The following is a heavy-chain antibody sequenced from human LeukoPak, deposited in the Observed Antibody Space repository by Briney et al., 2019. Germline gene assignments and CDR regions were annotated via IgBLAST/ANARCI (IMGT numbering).Heavy chain of an antibody. V-gene: IGHV3-7*01. D-gene: IGHD3-10*01. Sequence: GGSLRLSCAASGFTFSKYWMTWIRQAPGKGLERVANIKQDGSDKYYVDSVKGRFTISRDNAKNSLYLQMNSLRAEDTALYYCASHPGDYWFGYLQLWGQGTLVTVSS. J-gene: IGHJ4*02. CDR3: ASHPGDYWFGYLQL. CDR2: IKQDGSDK. CDR1: GFTFSKYW.